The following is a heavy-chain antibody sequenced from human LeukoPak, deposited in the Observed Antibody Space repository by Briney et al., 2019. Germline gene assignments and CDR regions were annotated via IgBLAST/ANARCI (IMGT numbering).Heavy chain of an antibody. J-gene: IGHJ4*02. Sequence: GGSLRLSCAASGFTFSTYWMIWVRQAPGKGLEWVASIKEDGSEKYYVDSVKGRFTISGDNARNSLYLQMNRLRVEDTAMYFWVRGTYGPDYWGQGTLVTVSS. CDR1: GFTFSTYW. D-gene: IGHD4-17*01. CDR2: IKEDGSEK. CDR3: VRGTYGPDY. V-gene: IGHV3-7*01.